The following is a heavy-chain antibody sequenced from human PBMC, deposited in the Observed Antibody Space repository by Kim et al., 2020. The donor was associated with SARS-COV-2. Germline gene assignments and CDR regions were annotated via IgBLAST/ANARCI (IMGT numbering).Heavy chain of an antibody. CDR1: GHTFTRDS. V-gene: IGHV1-3*01. J-gene: IGHJ4*02. CDR2: IDCGNGNA. Sequence: ASVKVSCKTSGHTFTRDSIHWVHQAPGQGLEWLGGIDCGNGNAIYSQNFQGRVTFTTDTSASTAYMELSSLRSEDSAVYYCLRGIYFDYQGQVTLLTVPS. D-gene: IGHD3-3*02. CDR3: LRGIYFDY.